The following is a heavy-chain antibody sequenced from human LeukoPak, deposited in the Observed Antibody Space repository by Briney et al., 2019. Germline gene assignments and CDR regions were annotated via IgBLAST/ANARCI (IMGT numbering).Heavy chain of an antibody. V-gene: IGHV3-48*04. J-gene: IGHJ4*02. Sequence: GGSLRLSCAASGFTPTSDSMNWVRQAPGKGLEWISYISSGATTTYYADFVKGRFTISRDNAKNSFLQMNSLRVDDTAVYYCAKGTVGAKYWGQGTLVIVSS. CDR2: ISSGATTT. CDR1: GFTPTSDS. CDR3: AKGTVGAKY. D-gene: IGHD1-26*01.